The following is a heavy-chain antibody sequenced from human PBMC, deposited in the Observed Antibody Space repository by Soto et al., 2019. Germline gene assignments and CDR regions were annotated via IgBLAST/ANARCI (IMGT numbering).Heavy chain of an antibody. CDR1: GCSIGGVS. CDR3: ASHNPMDNWNYDY. Sequence: PSETLSLTCTVSGCSIGGVSWSWIRPSPGRGLEWLGNSYDGGGTVCDPSLKSRLSMSLDRSKSLFSLNLTSVTAADTAVYYCASHNPMDNWNYDYWVPGTLVTVSS. J-gene: IGHJ4*02. V-gene: IGHV4-59*08. D-gene: IGHD1-7*01. CDR2: SYDGGGT.